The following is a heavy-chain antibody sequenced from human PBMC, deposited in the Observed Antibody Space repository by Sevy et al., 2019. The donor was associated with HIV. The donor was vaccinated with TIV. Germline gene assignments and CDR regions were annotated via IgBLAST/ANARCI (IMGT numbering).Heavy chain of an antibody. CDR1: EDTFNDYY. J-gene: IGHJ4*02. CDR3: AGWGEGGGGLSV. V-gene: IGHV1-2*02. CDR2: INPNIGGT. D-gene: IGHD3-16*02. Sequence: ASVKVSCKVSEDTFNDYYIHWVRQAPGQGLEWMGWINPNIGGTNYAQIFQGRVTMTRDTSISTDYMELSRRRSDDTAVYYGAGWGEGGGGLSVWGQGTLVTVSS.